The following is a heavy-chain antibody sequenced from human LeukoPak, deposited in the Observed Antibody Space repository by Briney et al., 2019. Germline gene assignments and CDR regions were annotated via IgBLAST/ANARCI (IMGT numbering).Heavy chain of an antibody. V-gene: IGHV4-59*01. CDR3: ARWGVVSNPNRYVYFDL. J-gene: IGHJ2*01. D-gene: IGHD3-3*01. CDR1: SGLTTSEY. Sequence: PPQCMSPASTVTSGLTTSEYWRWIRPPPGTLLEWIGYIYYSGSTNYNTSLESRVTISVDTSKNQFSLKLSSVAAAVTAVYYGARWGVVSNPNRYVYFDLWGGGTRVRVFS. CDR2: IYYSGST.